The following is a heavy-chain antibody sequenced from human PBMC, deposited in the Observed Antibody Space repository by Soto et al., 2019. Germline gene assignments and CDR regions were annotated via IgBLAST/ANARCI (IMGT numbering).Heavy chain of an antibody. Sequence: QVQLQESGPGLVKPSETLSLTCTVSGGSISSYYWSWIRQPAGKGLEWIGRIYSNGNTNYNPSLKSRVTMSLDTSKNQFSLRLTSVTAADTAAYSCARGGSYAGFDYWGQGTMVTVSP. CDR1: GGSISSYY. CDR2: IYSNGNT. CDR3: ARGGSYAGFDY. J-gene: IGHJ4*02. V-gene: IGHV4-4*07. D-gene: IGHD1-26*01.